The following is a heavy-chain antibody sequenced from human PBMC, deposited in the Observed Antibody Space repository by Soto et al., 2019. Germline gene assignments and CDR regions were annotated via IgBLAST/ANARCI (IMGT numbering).Heavy chain of an antibody. J-gene: IGHJ4*02. CDR3: ARSPRSQRYCSGGSCYYFDY. Sequence: QVQLVESGGGVVQPGRSLRLSCAASGFTFSSYGMHWVRQAPGKGLEWVAVIWYDGSNKYYADPVKGRFTISRDNSKNTIYLQMISLRAEDTAVYYCARSPRSQRYCSGGSCYYFDYWGQGSLVTVSS. D-gene: IGHD2-15*01. CDR2: IWYDGSNK. V-gene: IGHV3-33*01. CDR1: GFTFSSYG.